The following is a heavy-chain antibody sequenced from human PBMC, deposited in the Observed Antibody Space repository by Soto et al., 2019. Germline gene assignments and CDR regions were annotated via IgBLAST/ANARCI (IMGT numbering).Heavy chain of an antibody. Sequence: ASVTVSCKVSGYTLTELSMQWVRQAPGKGLEWMGGFDPEDGETIYAQKFQGRVTMTEDTSTDTAYMELSSLRSEDTAVYYCATERMAGGTGQYYYYGMDVWGQGTTVTVSS. CDR3: ATERMAGGTGQYYYYGMDV. V-gene: IGHV1-24*01. J-gene: IGHJ6*02. D-gene: IGHD1-1*01. CDR1: GYTLTELS. CDR2: FDPEDGET.